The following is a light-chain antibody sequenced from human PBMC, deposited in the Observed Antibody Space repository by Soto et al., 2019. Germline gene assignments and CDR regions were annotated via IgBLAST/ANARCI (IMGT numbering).Light chain of an antibody. CDR2: DAS. CDR3: QHYSLYPPGT. J-gene: IGKJ1*01. Sequence: DIHMTQSPSSLPVSMGDSITITCRTSQNINAWLAWYQQRPGQATKLLIYDASTVQSGVPSRFSGSGSGTEFTLTISSLQPDYSATYYCQHYSLYPPGTCGQGTKVEIK. CDR1: QNINAW. V-gene: IGKV1-5*01.